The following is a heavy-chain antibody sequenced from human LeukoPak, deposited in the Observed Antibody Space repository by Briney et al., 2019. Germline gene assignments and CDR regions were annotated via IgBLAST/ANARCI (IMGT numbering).Heavy chain of an antibody. J-gene: IGHJ5*02. CDR1: GGSFSGYY. D-gene: IGHD4-17*01. CDR2: FNHSGST. CDR3: ARERARPPIYGDYVSWFDP. V-gene: IGHV4-34*01. Sequence: KPSETLSLTCAVYGGSFSGYYWSWIRQPPGKGLEWIGEFNHSGSTNYNPSLKSRVTISVDTSKNQFSLKLSSVTAADTAVYYCARERARPPIYGDYVSWFDPWGQGTLVTVSS.